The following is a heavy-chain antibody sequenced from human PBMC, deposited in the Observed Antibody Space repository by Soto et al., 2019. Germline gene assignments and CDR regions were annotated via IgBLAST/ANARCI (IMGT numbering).Heavy chain of an antibody. CDR3: ARGISATSEGYACDI. J-gene: IGHJ3*02. Sequence: QVQLVQSGAEVKKPGASVKVSCKASGYTFTGYYMHWVRQAPGQGLEWMGWINPNSGGTNYAQKFQGWVTMTRDTSISTAYMELSRLRSDDTAVYYCARGISATSEGYACDIWGQGTMVTVSS. CDR2: INPNSGGT. V-gene: IGHV1-2*04. CDR1: GYTFTGYY. D-gene: IGHD6-13*01.